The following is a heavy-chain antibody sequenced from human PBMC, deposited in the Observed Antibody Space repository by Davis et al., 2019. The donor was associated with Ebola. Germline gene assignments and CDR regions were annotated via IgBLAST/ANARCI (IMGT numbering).Heavy chain of an antibody. D-gene: IGHD3-3*01. CDR3: ARDRGYYDFWSGYYLWVDYGMDV. Sequence: GESLKISCAASGFTFSSYSMNWVRQAPGKGLEWVSSISSSSSYIYYADSVKGRFTISRDNAKNSLYLQMNSLRAEDTAVYYCARDRGYYDFWSGYYLWVDYGMDVWGQGTTVTVSS. CDR1: GFTFSSYS. V-gene: IGHV3-21*04. J-gene: IGHJ6*02. CDR2: ISSSSSYI.